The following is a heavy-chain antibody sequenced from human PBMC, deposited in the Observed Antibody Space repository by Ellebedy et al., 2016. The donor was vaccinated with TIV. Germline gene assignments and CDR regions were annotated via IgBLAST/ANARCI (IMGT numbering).Heavy chain of an antibody. D-gene: IGHD2-15*01. J-gene: IGHJ4*02. Sequence: SETLSLXCAVSGGSISSSNWWSWVRQPPGKGLEWIGEIYHSGSTNYNPSLKSRVTISVDKSKNQFSLKLSSVTAADTAVYYCARRSREPYHVAATLDYWGQGTLVTVSS. CDR1: GGSISSSNW. CDR2: IYHSGST. V-gene: IGHV4-4*02. CDR3: ARRSREPYHVAATLDY.